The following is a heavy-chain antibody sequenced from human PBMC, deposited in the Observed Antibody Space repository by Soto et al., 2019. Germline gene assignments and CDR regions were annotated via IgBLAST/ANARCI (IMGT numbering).Heavy chain of an antibody. CDR2: IYYSGST. CDR3: ASAYYYDSSGYYYGQNYYFDY. CDR1: GGSISSGDYY. V-gene: IGHV4-30-4*01. Sequence: QVQLQESGPGLVKPSQTLSLTCTVSGGSISSGDYYWSWIRQPPGKGLEWIGYIYYSGSTYYNPSQKRRVPLSVDTSKNHFSLKLSSMPVADTAVYYCASAYYYDSSGYYYGQNYYFDYWGHGTLVTVSS. D-gene: IGHD3-22*01. J-gene: IGHJ4*01.